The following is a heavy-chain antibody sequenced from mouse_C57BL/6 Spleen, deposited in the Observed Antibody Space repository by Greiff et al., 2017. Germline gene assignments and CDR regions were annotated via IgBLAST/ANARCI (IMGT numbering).Heavy chain of an antibody. CDR1: GFTFTDYY. V-gene: IGHV7-3*01. CDR3: AKYPSHYGNYDYYAMDY. CDR2: IRNKANGYTT. Sequence: EVKLVESGGGLVQPGGSLSLSCAASGFTFTDYYMSWVRQPPGKALEWLGFIRNKANGYTTEYSASVKGRFTISRDNSQSILYLQMNALRAEDSATYYCAKYPSHYGNYDYYAMDYWGQGTSVTVSS. J-gene: IGHJ4*01. D-gene: IGHD2-1*01.